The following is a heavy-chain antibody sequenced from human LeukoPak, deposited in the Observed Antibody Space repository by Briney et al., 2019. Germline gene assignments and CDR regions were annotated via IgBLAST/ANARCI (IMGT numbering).Heavy chain of an antibody. CDR1: GYSISSGYY. CDR2: IYYSGST. V-gene: IGHV4-38-2*02. Sequence: SETLSLTCTVSGYSISSGYYWGWIRQPPGKGLEWIGSIYYSGSTYYNSSLKSRVTISVDTSKNQFSLKLSSVTAADTAVYYCARGGRNWFDPWGQGTLVTVSS. J-gene: IGHJ5*02. CDR3: ARGGRNWFDP.